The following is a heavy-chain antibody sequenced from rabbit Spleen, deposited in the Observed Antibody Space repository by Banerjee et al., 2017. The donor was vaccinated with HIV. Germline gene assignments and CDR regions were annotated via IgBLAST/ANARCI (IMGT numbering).Heavy chain of an antibody. J-gene: IGHJ4*01. CDR3: AGDLGVIVYWFSL. CDR1: GFSFITNYD. V-gene: IGHV1S40*01. CDR2: IYTGSSGTT. D-gene: IGHD6-1*01. Sequence: QSLEESGGGRVNPAAAFLLTSCTSGFSFITNYDMCWVRQAPGKGLEWIAFIYTGSSGTTFNASCAKGRFNTPNTSSTPLTLQMASLTAAYTAVYFRAGDLGVIVYWFSLWGPGTLVTVS.